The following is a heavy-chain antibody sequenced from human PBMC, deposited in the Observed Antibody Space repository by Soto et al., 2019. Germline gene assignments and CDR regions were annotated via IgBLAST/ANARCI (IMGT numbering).Heavy chain of an antibody. CDR2: IGGYNGNT. Sequence: QVQMVQSGAEVKKPGASVKVSCKASGFLFSSHGVNWVRRAPGQGLEWMGWIGGYNGNTNYAQKFQGRVTMTTDSSRNTAYMELRSLRSDDMAMYYCASWAGQARDFSGPFDYWGQGTLVTVSS. CDR3: ASWAGQARDFSGPFDY. CDR1: GFLFSSHG. V-gene: IGHV1-18*03. D-gene: IGHD4-4*01. J-gene: IGHJ4*02.